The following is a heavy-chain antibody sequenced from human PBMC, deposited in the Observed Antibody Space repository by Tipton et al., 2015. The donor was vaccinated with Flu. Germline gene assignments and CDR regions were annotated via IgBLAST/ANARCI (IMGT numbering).Heavy chain of an antibody. CDR1: GGPISSSSYY. CDR2: KYYSGST. CDR3: ARDPAQRCGGDCYSTWASYYGMDV. V-gene: IGHV4-39*07. D-gene: IGHD2-21*02. Sequence: TLSLTCTVSGGPISSSSYYWGWIRQPPGKGLEWIGSKYYSGSTYYNPSLKSRVTISVDTSKNQFSLKLSSVTAADTAVYYWARDPAQRCGGDCYSTWASYYGMDVWGQGTTVTVSS. J-gene: IGHJ6*02.